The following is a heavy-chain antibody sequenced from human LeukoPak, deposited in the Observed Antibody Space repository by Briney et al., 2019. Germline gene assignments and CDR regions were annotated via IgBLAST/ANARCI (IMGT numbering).Heavy chain of an antibody. CDR1: GFTFRSYW. CDR3: ARNLYDSGGYYLGLDY. Sequence: QPGGSLRLSCAASGFTFRSYWMHWVRQAPGKGLVWVSHIDTDGSTATYADSVRGRFTISRDNAKNTLYLQMNSLSAEDTAVYYCARNLYDSGGYYLGLDYWGQGTLVTVSS. CDR2: IDTDGSTA. D-gene: IGHD3-22*01. J-gene: IGHJ4*02. V-gene: IGHV3-74*01.